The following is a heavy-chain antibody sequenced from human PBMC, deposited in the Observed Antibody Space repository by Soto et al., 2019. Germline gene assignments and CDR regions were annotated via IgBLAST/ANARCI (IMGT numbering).Heavy chain of an antibody. CDR3: ARNGIAAAEYFDY. CDR2: IYYSGST. V-gene: IGHV4-59*01. Sequence: QVQLQESGPGLVKPSETLSLTCTVSGGSISSYYWSWIRQPPGKGLEWIGYIYYSGSTNYNPSLKSRITISVDTSKNQFSLKLSSVTAADTAVYYCARNGIAAAEYFDYWGQGTLVTVSS. J-gene: IGHJ4*02. D-gene: IGHD6-13*01. CDR1: GGSISSYY.